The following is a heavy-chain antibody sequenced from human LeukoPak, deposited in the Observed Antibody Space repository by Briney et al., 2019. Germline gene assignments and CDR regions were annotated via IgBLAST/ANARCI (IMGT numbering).Heavy chain of an antibody. D-gene: IGHD4-17*01. CDR3: ARGPATVTASYYYYGMDV. CDR1: GFTFSNYD. Sequence: GSLRLSCAASGFTFSNYDMHWVRQATGKGLEWVSAIGTAGDTYYPGSVKGRFTISRENAKNSSYLQMNSLRAGDTAVYYCARGPATVTASYYYYGMDVWGQGTTVTVSS. V-gene: IGHV3-13*01. J-gene: IGHJ6*02. CDR2: IGTAGDT.